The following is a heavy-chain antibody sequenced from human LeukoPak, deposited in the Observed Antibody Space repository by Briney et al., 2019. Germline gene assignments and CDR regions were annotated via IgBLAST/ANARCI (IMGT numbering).Heavy chain of an antibody. CDR3: ARDEDAF. Sequence: PGGSLRLSCAASGFTFGRYGMNWVRQAPGKGLEWVSYISSDSSTTFYADSVKGRFTISRDNVKNSLFLQLNSLRDEDTAVYYCARDEDAFGGQGTLVTVSS. J-gene: IGHJ4*02. CDR1: GFTFGRYG. V-gene: IGHV3-48*02. CDR2: ISSDSSTT.